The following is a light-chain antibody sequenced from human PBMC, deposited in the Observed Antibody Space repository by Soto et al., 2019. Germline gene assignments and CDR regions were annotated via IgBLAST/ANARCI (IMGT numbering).Light chain of an antibody. J-gene: IGKJ5*01. CDR3: QQSNRYPIT. Sequence: ILMTQSPSSLSASLGDRVTITCRASQFIRNHLAWYQQKPGEAPKVLIHAASTLQSGVPSRFSGSGSGTEFTLTINSLQPEDFATYYCQQSNRYPITFGQGTRLE. V-gene: IGKV1-17*01. CDR1: QFIRNH. CDR2: AAS.